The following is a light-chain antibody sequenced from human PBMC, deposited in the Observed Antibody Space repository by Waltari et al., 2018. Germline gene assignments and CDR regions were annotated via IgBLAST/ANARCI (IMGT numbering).Light chain of an antibody. J-gene: IGLJ3*02. CDR2: VNSDGSH. CDR3: QTWGTGIQV. V-gene: IGLV4-69*01. CDR1: GEYSAYA. Sequence: LVLTQSPSASASLGASIKLTCSLPGEYSAYAIAWHQQQPLKGPRYLITVNSDGSHKKGDGISERFSGSSSDLDRYLIISRLQSDDEADYFCQTWGTGIQVFGSGTKLTVL.